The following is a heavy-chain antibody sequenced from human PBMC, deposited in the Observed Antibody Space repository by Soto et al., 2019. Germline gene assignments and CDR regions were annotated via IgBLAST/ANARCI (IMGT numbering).Heavy chain of an antibody. CDR2: ISSSSSTI. Sequence: GGSLRLSCAASGFPFSSYSMNWVRQAPGKGLEWVSYISSSSSTIYYADSVKGRFTISRDNAKKSLYLQMNRLRDEGTGLYYCAREAHPVFKKDYDILIGYYVDSWPTFDYWAQGTPVPVSS. D-gene: IGHD3-9*01. J-gene: IGHJ4*02. V-gene: IGHV3-48*02. CDR3: AREAHPVFKKDYDILIGYYVDSWPTFDY. CDR1: GFPFSSYS.